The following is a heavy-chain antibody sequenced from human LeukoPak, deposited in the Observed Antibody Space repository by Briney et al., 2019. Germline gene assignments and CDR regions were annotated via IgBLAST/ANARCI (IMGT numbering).Heavy chain of an antibody. J-gene: IGHJ3*02. CDR2: MNPNSGNT. V-gene: IGHV1-8*03. D-gene: IGHD4-17*01. Sequence: ASVKVYCKASGYTFTSYDINWVRQATGQGLEWMGWMNPNSGNTGYAQKFQGRVTITRNTSISTAYMELSSLRSEDTAVYYCAREWTTVTTLGAFDIWGQGTMVTVSS. CDR1: GYTFTSYD. CDR3: AREWTTVTTLGAFDI.